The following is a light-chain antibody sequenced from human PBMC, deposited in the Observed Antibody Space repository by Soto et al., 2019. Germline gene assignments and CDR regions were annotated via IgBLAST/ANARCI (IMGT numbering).Light chain of an antibody. CDR2: DVN. CDR1: SSDIGAYNY. V-gene: IGLV2-14*03. J-gene: IGLJ2*01. CDR3: TSWTTSTTMI. Sequence: QSVRNKPASVYGSPGQAITISCTGTSSDIGAYNYVSWYQQHPGKAPKLMIYDVNIRPSGVSNRFSGSKSGNTASLTISGLQAEDEADYYCTSWTTSTTMIFGGGTKVTVL.